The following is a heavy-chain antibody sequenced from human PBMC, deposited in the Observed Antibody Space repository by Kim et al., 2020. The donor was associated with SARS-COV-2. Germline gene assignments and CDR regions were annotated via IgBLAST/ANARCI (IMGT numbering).Heavy chain of an antibody. CDR2: IYYSGST. CDR3: ARGTLIRGEGNWFDP. Sequence: SETLSLTCTVSGGSISSGGYYWSWIRQHPGKGLEWIGYIYYSGSTYYNPSLKSRVTISVDTSKNQFSLKLSSVTAADTAVYYCARGTLIRGEGNWFDPWGQGTLVTVSS. D-gene: IGHD3-10*01. J-gene: IGHJ5*02. CDR1: GGSISSGGYY. V-gene: IGHV4-31*03.